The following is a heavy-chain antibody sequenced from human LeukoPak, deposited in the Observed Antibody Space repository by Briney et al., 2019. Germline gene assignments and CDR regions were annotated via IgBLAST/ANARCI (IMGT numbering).Heavy chain of an antibody. CDR2: IYYSGST. J-gene: IGHJ6*02. D-gene: IGHD2-8*01. CDR1: GGSLSSYY. CDR3: ASRVLGTYYYGMDV. V-gene: IGHV4-59*01. Sequence: SETLSLTCTVSGGSLSSYYWSWIRQPPGKGLEWIGYIYYSGSTDYNPSLKSRVTISVDTSKNQFSLKLSSVTAADTAVYYCASRVLGTYYYGMDVWGQGTTVTVSS.